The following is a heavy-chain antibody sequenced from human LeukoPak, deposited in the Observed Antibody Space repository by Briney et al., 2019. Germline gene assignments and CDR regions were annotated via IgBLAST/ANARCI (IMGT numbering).Heavy chain of an antibody. CDR1: GYSFTSYW. CDR2: IDPTDSYT. J-gene: IGHJ5*02. CDR3: ARHGTTFWFDP. V-gene: IGHV5-10-1*01. D-gene: IGHD3-16*01. Sequence: GESLRISCKVSGYSFTSYWISWVRQMPGKGLEWMGRIDPTDSYTNYSPSFQGHVTTSADKSISTAYLQWSSLKASDTAMYYCARHGTTFWFDPWGQGTLVTVSS.